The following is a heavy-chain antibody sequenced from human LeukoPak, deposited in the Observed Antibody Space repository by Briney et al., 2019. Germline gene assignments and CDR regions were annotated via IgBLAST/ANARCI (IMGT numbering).Heavy chain of an antibody. CDR3: VRDGGNWNDAFDI. CDR2: ISGSGGST. CDR1: GFTFSSYA. D-gene: IGHD1-20*01. J-gene: IGHJ3*02. Sequence: GGSLRLSCAASGFTFSSYAMSWVRQAPGKGLEWVSAISGSGGSTYYADSVKGRFTISRDNAKNTLYLQMNSLRAEDTAVYYCVRDGGNWNDAFDIWGQGTMVTVSS. V-gene: IGHV3-23*01.